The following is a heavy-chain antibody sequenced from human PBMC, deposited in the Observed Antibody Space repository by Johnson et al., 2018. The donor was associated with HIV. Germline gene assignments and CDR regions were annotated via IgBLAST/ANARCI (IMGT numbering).Heavy chain of an antibody. CDR1: GFTFSSYC. V-gene: IGHV3-30*02. J-gene: IGHJ3*02. D-gene: IGHD6-19*01. CDR2: IRYDGSNK. CDR3: AKLSVAADTDAFDI. Sequence: VQLLESGGGVVQPGGSLRLSCAASGFTFSSYCMHWVRQAPGKGLEWVAFIRYDGSNKYYADSVKGRFTISRDNSKNTLYLQMNSLRAEDTAVYYCAKLSVAADTDAFDIWGQGTMVTVSS.